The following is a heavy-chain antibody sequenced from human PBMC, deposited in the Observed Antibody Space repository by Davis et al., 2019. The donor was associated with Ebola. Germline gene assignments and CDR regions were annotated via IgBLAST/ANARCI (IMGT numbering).Heavy chain of an antibody. CDR3: ARRVVSYAPGTELNFDY. V-gene: IGHV1-8*02. D-gene: IGHD2-2*01. CDR2: MNPNSGNT. Sequence: AASVKVSCKASGYTFTSYYMHWVRQAPGQGLEWMGWMNPNSGNTGYAQKFQGRVTMTRNTSISTAYMELSSLRSEDTAVYYCARRVVSYAPGTELNFDYWGQGTLVTVSS. CDR1: GYTFTSYY. J-gene: IGHJ4*02.